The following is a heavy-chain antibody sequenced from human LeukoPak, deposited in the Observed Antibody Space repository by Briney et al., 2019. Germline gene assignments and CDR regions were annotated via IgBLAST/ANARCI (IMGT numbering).Heavy chain of an antibody. CDR1: GYTFTSYA. CDR2: INAGNGNT. Sequence: ASVKVSCKASGYTFTSYAMHWVRQAPGQRLEWMGWINAGNGNTKYSQKFQGRVTITRDTSASTAYMELSSLRSEDTAVYYCARDRGDSSGWYEGRGAFDIWGQGTMVTVSS. D-gene: IGHD6-19*01. V-gene: IGHV1-3*01. CDR3: ARDRGDSSGWYEGRGAFDI. J-gene: IGHJ3*02.